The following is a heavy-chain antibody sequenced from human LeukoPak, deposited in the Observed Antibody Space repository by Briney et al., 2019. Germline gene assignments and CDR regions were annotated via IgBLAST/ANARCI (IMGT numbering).Heavy chain of an antibody. CDR2: INPNSGGT. CDR3: ARASDDYGGKWWFDP. D-gene: IGHD4-23*01. V-gene: IGHV1-2*02. Sequence: ASVKVSCKASGYTFTGYYMHWVRQAPGQGLEWMGWINPNSGGTNYAQKFQGRVTMTRDTSISTAYMELSRLRSDDTAVHYCARASDDYGGKWWFDPWGQGTLVTVSS. J-gene: IGHJ5*02. CDR1: GYTFTGYY.